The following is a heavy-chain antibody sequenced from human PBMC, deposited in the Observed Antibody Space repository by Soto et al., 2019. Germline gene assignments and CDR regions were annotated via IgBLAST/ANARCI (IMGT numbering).Heavy chain of an antibody. V-gene: IGHV4-34*01. CDR1: GGYFNDNY. CDR2: ISRSGTT. Sequence: QVQLQQWGAGLLKPSDTLSLSCAVYGGYFNDNYYTWFRQPPGKGLEWIGEISRSGTTKYIPSLKSRASISFDTSKTQVSLKVTSVTAADTAVYYCATSLWFGTQVELWGQGALVTVSS. J-gene: IGHJ5*02. D-gene: IGHD3-10*01. CDR3: ATSLWFGTQVEL.